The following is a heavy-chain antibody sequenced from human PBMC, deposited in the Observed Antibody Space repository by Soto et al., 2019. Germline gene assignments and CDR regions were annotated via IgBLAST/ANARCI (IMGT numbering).Heavy chain of an antibody. CDR3: ARQITAYGMDV. D-gene: IGHD1-20*01. V-gene: IGHV1-8*01. J-gene: IGHJ6*02. CDR1: GYTFTSYD. CDR2: MNPNSGNT. Sequence: QVQLVQSGAEVKKPGASVKVSCKASGYTFTSYDINWVQQATGQGLEGMGWMNPNSGNTAYAQKFQGRVTMTRNTSISTAYMGLSSLRSEDTAVYYCARQITAYGMDVWGQGTTVTVSS.